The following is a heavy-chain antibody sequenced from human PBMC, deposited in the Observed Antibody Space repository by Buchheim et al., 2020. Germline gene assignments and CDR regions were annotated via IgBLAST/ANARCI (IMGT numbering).Heavy chain of an antibody. Sequence: QVQLVESGGGLVKPGGSLRLSCAVSGFTFSDYYMSWIRQAPGKGLEWVSYISSRGTSINYAEYVKGRFTISRDNAKNSLTLQMNSLRAEDTALYYCARVSREMGTHYYDYWGQGAL. V-gene: IGHV3-11*01. J-gene: IGHJ4*02. CDR3: ARVSREMGTHYYDY. CDR2: ISSRGTSI. D-gene: IGHD5-24*01. CDR1: GFTFSDYY.